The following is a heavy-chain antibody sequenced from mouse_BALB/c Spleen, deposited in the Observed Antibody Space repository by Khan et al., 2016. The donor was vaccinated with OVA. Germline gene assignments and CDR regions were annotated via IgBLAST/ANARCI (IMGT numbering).Heavy chain of an antibody. V-gene: IGHV1S81*02. D-gene: IGHD1-1*02. CDR2: INPSNGGT. Sequence: VQLQESGAELVKPGASVRLSCKASGYTFTSYYLYWVKQRPGQGLEWIGDINPSNGGTTFNEMFKTKATLTVDKSSSTAYMQLSSLTSEDSAVYYCTRSGYGAFVYWGQGTLVTVSA. CDR3: TRSGYGAFVY. J-gene: IGHJ3*01. CDR1: GYTFTSYY.